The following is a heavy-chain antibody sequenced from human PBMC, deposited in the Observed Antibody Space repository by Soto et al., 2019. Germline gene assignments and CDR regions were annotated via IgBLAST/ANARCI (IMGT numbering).Heavy chain of an antibody. Sequence: QVHLQESGPGVVKASETLSLTCSLSGGSTSGKYWSWIRQSAGKGLEWIGRIYSSGRTHYNPSLGSRVSMSVAQNSFSLRLTSVTAADTAIYYRARDFDVNTALDYSYFDLWGRGTQVSVSS. CDR2: IYSSGRT. D-gene: IGHD3-9*01. J-gene: IGHJ2*01. V-gene: IGHV4-4*07. CDR3: ARDFDVNTALDYSYFDL. CDR1: GGSTSGKY.